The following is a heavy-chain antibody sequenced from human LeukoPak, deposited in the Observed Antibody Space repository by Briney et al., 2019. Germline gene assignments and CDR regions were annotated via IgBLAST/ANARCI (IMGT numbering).Heavy chain of an antibody. CDR3: ARTGYCSGGSCYSYLPFDY. CDR1: GGSISSGGYS. CDR2: IYYSGST. V-gene: IGHV4-30-4*07. J-gene: IGHJ4*02. Sequence: PSETLSLTCAVSGGSISSGGYSWSWIRQPPGKGLEWIGYIYYSGSTYYNPSLKSRVTISVDTSKNQFSLKLSSVTAADTAVYYCARTGYCSGGSCYSYLPFDYWGQGTLVTVSS. D-gene: IGHD2-15*01.